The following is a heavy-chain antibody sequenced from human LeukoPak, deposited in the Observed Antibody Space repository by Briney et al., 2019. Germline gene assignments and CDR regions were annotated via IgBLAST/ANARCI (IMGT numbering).Heavy chain of an antibody. CDR1: GFNLNNYG. V-gene: IGHV3-48*04. J-gene: IGHJ4*02. CDR3: ARDLEGGPIAVARRRYGIMDY. D-gene: IGHD6-19*01. CDR2: ISSSSSTI. Sequence: GGSLRLSCAVSGFNLNNYGMNWVRQAPGKGLEWVSYISSSSSTIYYADSVKGRFTISRDNAKNSLYLQMNSLRAEDTAVYYCARDLEGGPIAVARRRYGIMDYWGQGTLVTVSS.